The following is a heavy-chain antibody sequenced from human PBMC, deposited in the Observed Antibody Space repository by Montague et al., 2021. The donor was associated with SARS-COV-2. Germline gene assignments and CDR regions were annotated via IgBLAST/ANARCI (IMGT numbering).Heavy chain of an antibody. CDR3: ARGSGWMGNAFDI. J-gene: IGHJ3*02. V-gene: IGHV4-59*01. Sequence: SETLSPTCTVSGGSISSYYWSWIRQPPGKGLEWIGYIYYGGSTNYNPSLKSRVTISVDTSKNQFSLKLSSVTAADTAVYYCARGSGWMGNAFDIWGQGTMVTVSS. CDR2: IYYGGST. CDR1: GGSISSYY. D-gene: IGHD6-19*01.